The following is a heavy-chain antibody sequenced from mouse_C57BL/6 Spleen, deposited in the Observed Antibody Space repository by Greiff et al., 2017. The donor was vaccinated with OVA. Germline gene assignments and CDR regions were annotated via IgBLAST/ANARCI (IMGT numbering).Heavy chain of an antibody. V-gene: IGHV1-67*01. CDR1: GYTFTDYA. Sequence: QVQLQQSGPELVRPGVSVKISCKGSGYTFTDYAMHWVKQSHAKSLEWIGVISTYYGDASYNQKFKDKATLTVDKSSSTAYMELARLTSEDSAVYYGARSPIYDGYYAWYFDVWGTGTTVTVSS. CDR3: ARSPIYDGYYAWYFDV. CDR2: ISTYYGDA. J-gene: IGHJ1*03. D-gene: IGHD2-3*01.